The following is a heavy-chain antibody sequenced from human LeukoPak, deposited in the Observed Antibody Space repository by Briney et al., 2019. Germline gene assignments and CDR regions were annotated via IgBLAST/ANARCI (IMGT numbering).Heavy chain of an antibody. D-gene: IGHD2-21*02. CDR3: ARLVPGILYNWFDP. J-gene: IGHJ5*02. Sequence: GEPLKISCEGSGYSFTNYWIGWVSQMPGKGLELMGISNGDSDTRHSPSFQGHVTISADKTISTAYLQWNSLQASDTAIYYCARLVPGILYNWFDPWGQGTLVTVSS. CDR2: SNGDSDT. CDR1: GYSFTNYW. V-gene: IGHV5-51*01.